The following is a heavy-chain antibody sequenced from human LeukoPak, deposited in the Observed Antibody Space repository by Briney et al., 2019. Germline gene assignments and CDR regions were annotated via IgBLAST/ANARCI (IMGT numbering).Heavy chain of an antibody. CDR3: ARGREVSTGYYYYYGMDV. CDR1: GLILSDHY. CDR2: IYSGGAT. V-gene: IGHV3-53*01. Sequence: GGSLRLSCAASGLILSDHYMSWVRQAPGKGLERVSVIYSGGATYNADSVKGRFTISRDNSKNTLYLQMNSLRAEDTAVYYCARGREVSTGYYYYYGMDVWGQGTTVTVSS. D-gene: IGHD1-1*01. J-gene: IGHJ6*02.